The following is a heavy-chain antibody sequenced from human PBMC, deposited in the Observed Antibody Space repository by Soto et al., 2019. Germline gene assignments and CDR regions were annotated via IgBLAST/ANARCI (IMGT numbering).Heavy chain of an antibody. CDR1: GYEFTNYG. CDR2: ISAYNGNT. CDR3: ARSQTLAVAASNNDRYP. J-gene: IGHJ5*02. Sequence: ASVKVSCKASGYEFTNYGISWVRQAPGQGLEWMGWISAYNGNTKYEQTLQGRITMSTDTSTGTAYMELRRLRSDDTALYYCARSQTLAVAASNNDRYPWGQGTLVNVSA. V-gene: IGHV1-18*04. D-gene: IGHD2-15*01.